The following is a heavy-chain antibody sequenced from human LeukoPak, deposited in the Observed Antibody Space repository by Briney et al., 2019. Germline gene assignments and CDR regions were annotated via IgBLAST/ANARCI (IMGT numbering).Heavy chain of an antibody. CDR1: GFTFSRYA. D-gene: IGHD2/OR15-2a*01. Sequence: GGSLRLSCAASGFTFSRYAMHWVRQAPGKGLEYVSAISANGGTTYYANSVKDRFTISRDNSKNTLYLQMNSLRVEDTALYYCVKDAVIVPTAWFDPWGQGTLVTVSS. CDR3: VKDAVIVPTAWFDP. J-gene: IGHJ5*02. CDR2: ISANGGTT. V-gene: IGHV3-64*01.